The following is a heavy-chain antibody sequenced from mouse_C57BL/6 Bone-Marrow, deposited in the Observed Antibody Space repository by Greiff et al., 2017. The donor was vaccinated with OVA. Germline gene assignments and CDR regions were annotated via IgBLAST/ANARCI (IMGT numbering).Heavy chain of an antibody. CDR1: GYTFTSYG. CDR3: ARPSFYYGFAC. Sequence: QVQLKQSGAELARPGASVKLSCKASGYTFTSYGISWVKQRTGQGLEWIGEIYPRSGNTYYNEKFKGKATLTADKSSSTAYMELRSLTSEDSAVYFCARPSFYYGFACWGQGTLVTVSA. J-gene: IGHJ3*01. CDR2: IYPRSGNT. V-gene: IGHV1-81*01. D-gene: IGHD2-1*01.